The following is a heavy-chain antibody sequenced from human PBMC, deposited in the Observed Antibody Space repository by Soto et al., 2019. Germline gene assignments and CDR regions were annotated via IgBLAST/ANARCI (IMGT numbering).Heavy chain of an antibody. J-gene: IGHJ6*03. CDR2: ISGSGST. D-gene: IGHD3-16*01. CDR1: GFTVSSYA. V-gene: IGHV3-23*01. CDR3: AKALRFTFTTGYYMDV. Sequence: EVQLLESGGGLVQPGGSLRLSCAASGFTVSSYAMSWVRQAPGKGLEWVSVISGSGSTYSADSVKGRFTISRDSSKNKVYLQMSSLRAEDTAVYYCAKALRFTFTTGYYMDVWGRGATVTVSS.